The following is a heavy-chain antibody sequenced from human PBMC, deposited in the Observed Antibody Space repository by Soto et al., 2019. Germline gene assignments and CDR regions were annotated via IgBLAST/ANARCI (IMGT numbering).Heavy chain of an antibody. CDR3: AKGWDGYNLSGMDV. D-gene: IGHD5-12*01. CDR1: GFTFSSYG. J-gene: IGHJ6*02. V-gene: IGHV3-30*18. Sequence: QVQLVESGGGVVQPGRSLRLSCAASGFTFSSYGMHWVRQAPGKGLEWVAVISYDGSNKYYADSVKGRFTISRDNSKNTLYLQMNSLRAEDTAVYYCAKGWDGYNLSGMDVWGQGTTVTVSS. CDR2: ISYDGSNK.